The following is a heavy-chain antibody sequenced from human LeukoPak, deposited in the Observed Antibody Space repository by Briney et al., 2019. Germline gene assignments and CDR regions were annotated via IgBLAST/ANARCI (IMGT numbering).Heavy chain of an antibody. CDR3: AGGRDGYSPFDY. Sequence: PSQTLSLTCALDGGSFSGYYWSWIRPPPGKGLEWIGEINHSGSTNYNPSLKSRVTISVDTSKNQCSPKLSSVTAADTAVYYCAGGRDGYSPFDYWGQGTLVTVSS. J-gene: IGHJ4*02. V-gene: IGHV4-34*01. CDR2: INHSGST. CDR1: GGSFSGYY. D-gene: IGHD5-24*01.